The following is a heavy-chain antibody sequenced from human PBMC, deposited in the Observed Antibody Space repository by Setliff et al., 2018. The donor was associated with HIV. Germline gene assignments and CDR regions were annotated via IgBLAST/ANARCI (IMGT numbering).Heavy chain of an antibody. D-gene: IGHD2-15*01. Sequence: SVKVSCKASGGTFSNYAINWVRQAPGQGLEGMGGIIPPFGAPNYAQKFQGRVTITADESTSTAYMELNSLRSEDTAVYYCARGKDAGAVVVGVSFDYWGQGTLVTVSS. J-gene: IGHJ4*02. CDR2: IIPPFGAP. CDR3: ARGKDAGAVVVGVSFDY. CDR1: GGTFSNYA. V-gene: IGHV1-69*13.